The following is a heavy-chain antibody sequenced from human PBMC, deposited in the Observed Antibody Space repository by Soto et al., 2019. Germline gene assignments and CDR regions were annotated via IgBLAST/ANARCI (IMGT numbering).Heavy chain of an antibody. Sequence: SETLSLTCTVSGGSISSGNYYWSWIRQHPGKGLEWIGYIYYSGSTSYNPSLKSRVTISVDTSKNHFSLKLSSVTAADTAVYYCASYCSSTSCYFYRWFDPWGQGTLVTVSS. V-gene: IGHV4-31*03. CDR3: ASYCSSTSCYFYRWFDP. CDR1: GGSISSGNYY. CDR2: IYYSGST. J-gene: IGHJ5*02. D-gene: IGHD2-2*01.